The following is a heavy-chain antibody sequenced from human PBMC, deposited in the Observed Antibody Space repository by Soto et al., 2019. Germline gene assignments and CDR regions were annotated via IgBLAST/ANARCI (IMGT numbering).Heavy chain of an antibody. J-gene: IGHJ6*02. CDR1: GFAFSSYG. V-gene: IGHV3-33*01. CDR2: IWYDGSNK. D-gene: IGHD3-3*01. Sequence: GGSLRLSCAASGFAFSSYGMHWVRQAPGKGLEWVAVIWYDGSNKYYADSVKGRFTISRDNSKNTLYLQMNSLRAEDTAVYYCARDPAKWLLFPLGAGYYGMDVWGQGTTVTVSS. CDR3: ARDPAKWLLFPLGAGYYGMDV.